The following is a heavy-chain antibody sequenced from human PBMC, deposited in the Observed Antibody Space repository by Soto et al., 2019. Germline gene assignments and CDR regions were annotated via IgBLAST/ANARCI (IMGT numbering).Heavy chain of an antibody. CDR1: GYTFTGYY. Sequence: ASVKVSCKASGYTFTGYYMHWVRQAPGQGLEWMGWINPNSGGTNYAQEFQGRVTMTRDTSISTAYMELSRLRSDDTAVYYCARGHVPYYYDSSGYYSWGQGTLVTVSS. CDR3: ARGHVPYYYDSSGYYS. J-gene: IGHJ4*02. V-gene: IGHV1-2*02. CDR2: INPNSGGT. D-gene: IGHD3-22*01.